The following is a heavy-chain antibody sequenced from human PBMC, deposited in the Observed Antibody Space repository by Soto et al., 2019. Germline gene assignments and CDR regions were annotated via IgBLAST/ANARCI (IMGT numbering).Heavy chain of an antibody. Sequence: LLGGSLRLSCAASGFSFSTYWMSWVRQPPGKGLEWVANIKQDGSEKYYVDSVKGRFTISRDNAKNSLYLQMNSLSVEDTAVYYCARDDLAVAGNFWGQGTLVTVS. CDR1: GFSFSTYW. D-gene: IGHD6-13*01. V-gene: IGHV3-7*03. J-gene: IGHJ4*02. CDR2: IKQDGSEK. CDR3: ARDDLAVAGNF.